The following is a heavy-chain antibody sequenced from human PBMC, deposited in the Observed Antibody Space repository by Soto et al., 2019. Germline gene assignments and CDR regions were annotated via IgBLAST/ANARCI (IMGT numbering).Heavy chain of an antibody. CDR3: ARDYVDYGDYQYYFDY. CDR2: IIPIFGTA. J-gene: IGHJ4*02. D-gene: IGHD4-17*01. Sequence: GASVKVSCKASGGTFSSYAISWVRQAPGQGLEWMGGIIPIFGTANYAQKFQGRVTITADESTSTAYMELSSLRSEDTAVYYCARDYVDYGDYQYYFDYWGQGTLVTVSS. CDR1: GGTFSSYA. V-gene: IGHV1-69*13.